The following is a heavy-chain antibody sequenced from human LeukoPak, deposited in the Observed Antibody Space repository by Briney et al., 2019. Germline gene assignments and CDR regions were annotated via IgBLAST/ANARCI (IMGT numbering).Heavy chain of an antibody. CDR2: IIPIFGTA. D-gene: IGHD4-17*01. Sequence: SVKVSCKASGGTFSSYAISWVRQAPGQGLEWMGRIIPIFGTANYAQKFQGRVTITTDESTSTAYMELSSLRSEDTAVYYCASGGVGYGDYNYYFDYWGQGTLVTVSS. J-gene: IGHJ4*02. CDR1: GGTFSSYA. CDR3: ASGGVGYGDYNYYFDY. V-gene: IGHV1-69*05.